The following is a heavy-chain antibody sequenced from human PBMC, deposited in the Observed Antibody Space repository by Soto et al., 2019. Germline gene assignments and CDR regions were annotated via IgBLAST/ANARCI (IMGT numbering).Heavy chain of an antibody. CDR1: GGSISTSNW. V-gene: IGHV4-4*02. CDR3: ARARATIAAAAIFDC. CDR2: VYRTGST. D-gene: IGHD6-13*01. J-gene: IGHJ4*02. Sequence: QVQLQESGPGLVKPSGTLSLTCAVSGGSISTSNWWSWVRQPPGKGLEWIGEVYRTGSTNYNPSLESRLTTSVDKSKSPFSLKLTSVTAANTAVYYCARARATIAAAAIFDCWGKGTLVPVSS.